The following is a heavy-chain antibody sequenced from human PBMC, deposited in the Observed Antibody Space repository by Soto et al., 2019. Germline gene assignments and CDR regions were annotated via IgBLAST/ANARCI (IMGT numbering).Heavy chain of an antibody. CDR3: ARDISNGYYFDY. CDR2: INAGNGNT. D-gene: IGHD2-8*01. J-gene: IGHJ4*02. CDR1: GYTFTSYA. V-gene: IGHV1-3*01. Sequence: ASGKVSWKGSGYTFTSYAMDWGGQAPGQRLEWRGWINAGNGNTKYSQKFQGRVTITRDTSASTAYMELSSLRSEDTAVYYCARDISNGYYFDYWGQGTLVTVSS.